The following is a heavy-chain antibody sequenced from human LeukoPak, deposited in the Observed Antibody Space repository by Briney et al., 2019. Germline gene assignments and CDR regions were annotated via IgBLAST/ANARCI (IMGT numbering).Heavy chain of an antibody. D-gene: IGHD3-3*01. CDR1: GFTFSSHD. CDR3: ARPRVVLRFLEWFPSEAYFDY. J-gene: IGHJ4*02. CDR2: ISYDGGKK. Sequence: GGSLRLSCAASGFTFSSHDMHWVRQAPGKGLEWVAFISYDGGKKDYADSVKGRFTISRDNSKNTLYLQMNSLRAEDTAVYFCARPRVVLRFLEWFPSEAYFDYWGQGTLVTVSS. V-gene: IGHV3-30*03.